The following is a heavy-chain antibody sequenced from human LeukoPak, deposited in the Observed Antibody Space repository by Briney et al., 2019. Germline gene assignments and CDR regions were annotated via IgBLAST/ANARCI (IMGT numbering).Heavy chain of an antibody. V-gene: IGHV3-30*03. J-gene: IGHJ5*02. CDR3: ARESGRGGYDIGL. Sequence: GGSLRLSCAASGFSFSSYGIHWVRQAPGKGLEWVAIITYDGSNQYYADSVKGRFTISRDNSKNTLYLQMNSLRVEDTAAYFCARESGRGGYDIGLWGQGTLVTVSS. CDR1: GFSFSSYG. D-gene: IGHD3-16*01. CDR2: ITYDGSNQ.